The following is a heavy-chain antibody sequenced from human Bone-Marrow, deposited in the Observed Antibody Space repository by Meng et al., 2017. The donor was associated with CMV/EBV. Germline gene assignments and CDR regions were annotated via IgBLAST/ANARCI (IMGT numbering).Heavy chain of an antibody. J-gene: IGHJ6*02. CDR1: GYTFTGYY. Sequence: ASVKVSCKASGYTFTGYYMHWVRQAPGQGLEWMGWINPNSGGTNYAQKFQGRVTMTRDTSIGTAYMELSRLRSDDTAVYYCARSRYSGSQYGMDVWGQGTTVTVSS. CDR3: ARSRYSGSQYGMDV. CDR2: INPNSGGT. V-gene: IGHV1-2*02. D-gene: IGHD1-26*01.